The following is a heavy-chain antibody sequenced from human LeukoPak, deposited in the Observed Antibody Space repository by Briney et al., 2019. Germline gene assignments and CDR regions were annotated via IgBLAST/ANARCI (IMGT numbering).Heavy chain of an antibody. D-gene: IGHD3-9*01. V-gene: IGHV4-34*01. CDR1: GGSFSGYY. Sequence: SETLSLTCAVYGGSFSGYYWSWIRQPPGKGLEWIGEINHSGSTNYNPSLKSRVTMSVDTSKNQVSLKLRSGTAADTAVYYCARILGDYNILTGLYLNYNFDYWGQGTLVTVSS. CDR3: ARILGDYNILTGLYLNYNFDY. CDR2: INHSGST. J-gene: IGHJ4*02.